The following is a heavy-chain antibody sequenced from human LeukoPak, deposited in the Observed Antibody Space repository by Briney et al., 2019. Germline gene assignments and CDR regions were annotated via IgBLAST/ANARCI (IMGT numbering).Heavy chain of an antibody. CDR3: AVGITILGVAASFDS. CDR2: IDHRGTA. V-gene: IGHV4-34*01. J-gene: IGHJ4*02. D-gene: IGHD3-3*01. CDR1: GASYNAYY. Sequence: SETLSLTCAVYGASYNAYYWSWMRQPPGKGLEWIGDIDHRGTATYNPSLKSRLTISADASKNQFSLKLNSVTDADTAVYYCAVGITILGVAASFDSWGQGNLVIVSS.